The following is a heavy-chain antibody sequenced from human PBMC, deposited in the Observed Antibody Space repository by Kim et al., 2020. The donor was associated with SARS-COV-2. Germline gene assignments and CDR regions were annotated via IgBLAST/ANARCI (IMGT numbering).Heavy chain of an antibody. Sequence: PSLKSRVTISVDTSKNQFSLKLSSVNAADTAVYYCARLKNYYGSGSYYNAWGQGTLVTVSS. CDR3: ARLKNYYGSGSYYNA. D-gene: IGHD3-10*01. V-gene: IGHV4-59*01. J-gene: IGHJ5*02.